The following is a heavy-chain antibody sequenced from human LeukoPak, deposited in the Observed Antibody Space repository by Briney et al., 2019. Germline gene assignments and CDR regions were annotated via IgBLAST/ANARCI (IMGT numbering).Heavy chain of an antibody. CDR3: ARDPPVAGNNWFDP. CDR2: ISSSSSYI. D-gene: IGHD6-19*01. Sequence: GGSLRLSCAASGFTFSSYSMNWVRQAPGKGLEWVSSISSSSSYIYYADSVKGRFTISRDNAKNSLYLQMNSLRAEDTAVYYCARDPPVAGNNWFDPWGQGTLVTVSS. J-gene: IGHJ5*02. V-gene: IGHV3-21*01. CDR1: GFTFSSYS.